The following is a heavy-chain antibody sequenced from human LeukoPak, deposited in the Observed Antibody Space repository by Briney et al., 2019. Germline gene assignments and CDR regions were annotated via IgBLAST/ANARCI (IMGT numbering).Heavy chain of an antibody. V-gene: IGHV4-59*01. CDR3: AGATSREAFDI. CDR2: IYYSGSS. J-gene: IGHJ3*02. D-gene: IGHD2-2*01. CDR1: GGSISDYY. Sequence: SETLSLTCTVSGGSISDYYWSWIRQPPGKGLEWIGYIYYSGSSNYTPSLKSRVTISINTSKNQFSLRLSSVTAADTAVYYCAGATSREAFDIWGQGTRVTVSS.